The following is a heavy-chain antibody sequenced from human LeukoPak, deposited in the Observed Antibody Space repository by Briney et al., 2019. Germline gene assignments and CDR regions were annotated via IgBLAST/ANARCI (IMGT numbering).Heavy chain of an antibody. V-gene: IGHV1-46*01. J-gene: IGHJ4*02. CDR3: ARDATIRRNGNRYGHPDY. D-gene: IGHD5-24*01. CDR2: INPSDNAT. CDR1: GYDFITFF. Sequence: ASMKVSCRTSGYDFITFFVHWVRQAPGQGLEWMTIINPSDNATKVAQKFQGRVNVTTDASTSTVYMELSSLRSEDTAVYFCARDATIRRNGNRYGHPDYWGQGTLVTVSS.